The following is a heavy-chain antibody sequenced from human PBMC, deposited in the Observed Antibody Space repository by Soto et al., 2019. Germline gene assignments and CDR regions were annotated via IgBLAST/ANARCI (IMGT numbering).Heavy chain of an antibody. CDR2: IIPVFGTV. Sequence: SVKVSCKASGYTFANYGISWVRQAPGQGLEWMGGIIPVFGTVNYAQKFQGRVTITADESTTTAYMELRSLRSEDAAVYYCARAQRIQLWASGMDVWGQGTTVTVSS. J-gene: IGHJ6*02. CDR3: ARAQRIQLWASGMDV. D-gene: IGHD5-18*01. CDR1: GYTFANYG. V-gene: IGHV1-69*13.